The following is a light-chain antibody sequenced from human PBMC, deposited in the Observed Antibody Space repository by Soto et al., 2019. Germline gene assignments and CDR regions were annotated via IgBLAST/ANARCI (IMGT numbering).Light chain of an antibody. Sequence: DVKMTQAPSSLSASVVYRVSITCLAIQSITSWLSLYQQKPGKAPNLLIYEASSFQSWVPSRFIGSGSGTEFTLTISILLPDDAATYYCHQYNSHDDSAFCRGAKVDIK. J-gene: IGKJ4*01. CDR3: HQYNSHDDSA. CDR2: EAS. CDR1: QSITSW. V-gene: IGKV1-5*01.